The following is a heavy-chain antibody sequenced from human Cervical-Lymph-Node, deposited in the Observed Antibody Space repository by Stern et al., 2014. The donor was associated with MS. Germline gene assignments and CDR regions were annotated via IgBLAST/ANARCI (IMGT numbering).Heavy chain of an antibody. CDR2: IRGGSTYI. J-gene: IGHJ6*02. CDR1: GFTFSHYS. CDR3: AKDRGQGDYDCCDGMDV. Sequence: EVQLVESGGGLVKPGGSLRLSCAASGFTFSHYSMNWVRQAPGKGLEWVSSIRGGSTYIYYADSLKGRFTISRDNAKNSLYLQIHSLRAEDTAVYYCAKDRGQGDYDCCDGMDVWGQGTTVTVSS. D-gene: IGHD5-12*01. V-gene: IGHV3-21*01.